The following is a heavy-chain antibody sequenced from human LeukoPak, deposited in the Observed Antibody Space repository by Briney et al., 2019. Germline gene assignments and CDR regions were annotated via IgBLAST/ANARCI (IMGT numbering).Heavy chain of an antibody. CDR1: GGSISNYY. CDR3: ARSHGSGSYYNLNDY. D-gene: IGHD3-10*01. Sequence: SETLSLTCTVSGGSISNYYWSWIRQPSGKGLEWIGYIYYSGSTNYNPSLRSRVTISVDTSRNQFSLKLSSVTAADTAVYYCARSHGSGSYYNLNDYWGQGTLVTVSS. J-gene: IGHJ4*02. V-gene: IGHV4-59*13. CDR2: IYYSGST.